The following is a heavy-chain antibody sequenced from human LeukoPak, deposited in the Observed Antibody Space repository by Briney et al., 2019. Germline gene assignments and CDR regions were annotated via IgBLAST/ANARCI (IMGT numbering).Heavy chain of an antibody. Sequence: GASVKVSCKASGYTFTSYGISWVRQAPGQGLEWMGWISAYNGNTNYAQKLQGRVTMTTDTSTSTAYMELSSLRSEDTAVYYCASHLGNTNSGSYNYWGQGTLVTVSS. CDR3: ASHLGNTNSGSYNY. CDR2: ISAYNGNT. V-gene: IGHV1-18*01. J-gene: IGHJ4*02. D-gene: IGHD3-10*01. CDR1: GYTFTSYG.